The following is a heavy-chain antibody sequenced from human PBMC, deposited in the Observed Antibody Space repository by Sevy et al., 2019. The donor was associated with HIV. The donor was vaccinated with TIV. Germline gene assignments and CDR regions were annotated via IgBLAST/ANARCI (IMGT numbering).Heavy chain of an antibody. V-gene: IGHV3-23*01. Sequence: GGYLRLSCEASRFIFSDYAMDWVRQAPGKGLEWVSGIGNGGGGSKYADSVKGRFTVSRDNSKDTLYLQMNNLRSDDAAVYYCAKLQGAVALNDAFDIWGQGTMVTVSS. CDR1: RFIFSDYA. CDR3: AKLQGAVALNDAFDI. J-gene: IGHJ3*02. CDR2: IGNGGGGS. D-gene: IGHD6-19*01.